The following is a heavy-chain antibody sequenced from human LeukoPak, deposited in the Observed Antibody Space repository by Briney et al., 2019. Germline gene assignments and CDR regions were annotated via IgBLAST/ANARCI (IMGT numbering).Heavy chain of an antibody. CDR2: TRNKANSYTP. CDR1: GFTFSDHY. V-gene: IGHV3-72*01. Sequence: PGGSLRLSCAASGFTFSDHYMDWVRQAPGKGLEWVGRTRNKANSYTPEYAAAVKGRFTISRHDSKNSLYLQMNSLKTENTAVYYCARIHPFDSSGIHYSGQGTLVTVSS. J-gene: IGHJ4*02. D-gene: IGHD3-22*01. CDR3: ARIHPFDSSGIHY.